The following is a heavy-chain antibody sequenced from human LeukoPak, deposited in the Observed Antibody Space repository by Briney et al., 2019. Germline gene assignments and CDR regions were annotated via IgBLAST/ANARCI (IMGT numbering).Heavy chain of an antibody. CDR1: GYTFTSYD. D-gene: IGHD6-13*01. Sequence: SVKVSCKASGYTFTSYDISWVRQAPGQGLEWMGRIIPILGIANYAQKFQGRVTITADKSTSTAYMELSSLRSEDTAVYYCARDYLEAASDAFDIWGQGTMVTVSS. CDR2: IIPILGIA. V-gene: IGHV1-69*04. CDR3: ARDYLEAASDAFDI. J-gene: IGHJ3*02.